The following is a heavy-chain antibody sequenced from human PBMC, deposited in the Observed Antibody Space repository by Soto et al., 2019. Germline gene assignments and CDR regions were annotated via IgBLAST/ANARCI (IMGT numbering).Heavy chain of an antibody. Sequence: QVQLMQSGAEVKKPGSSVKVSCKASGGTFSTSAISWVRQAPGEGLEWVGGIMPAFATPDYAQKFQGRVTSSADESTTTAYLELTSLTTDDTAVYYCARDKDRQQLGGNYYYILDVWGQGTAITVSS. J-gene: IGHJ6*02. CDR2: IMPAFATP. CDR3: ARDKDRQQLGGNYYYILDV. CDR1: GGTFSTSA. V-gene: IGHV1-69*12. D-gene: IGHD3-3*02.